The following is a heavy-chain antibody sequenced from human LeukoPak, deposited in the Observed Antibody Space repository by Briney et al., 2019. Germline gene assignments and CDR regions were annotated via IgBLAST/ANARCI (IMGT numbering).Heavy chain of an antibody. V-gene: IGHV4-59*01. J-gene: IGHJ4*02. Sequence: SETLSLTCTVSGGSISSYYWSWIRQPPGKGLEWIGYIYYSGSTNYNPSLKSRVTISVDTSKNQFSLKLSSVTAADTAVYYCARAPSVGATSYFDCWGQGTLVSVSS. D-gene: IGHD1-26*01. CDR1: GGSISSYY. CDR3: ARAPSVGATSYFDC. CDR2: IYYSGST.